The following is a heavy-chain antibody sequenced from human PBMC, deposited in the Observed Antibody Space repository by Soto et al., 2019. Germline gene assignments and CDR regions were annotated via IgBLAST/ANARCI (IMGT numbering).Heavy chain of an antibody. Sequence: EVHLEESGGDLVQPGGSLRLSGSASGFIFGFYWMTWVRQAPGKGLEWVANIERHGNDKYYVDSVTGRFTISRDNAQNSLFLQMNNLRAEDTAVYFCARIRATDYEIDYWGQGTLVTVSS. CDR3: ARIRATDYEIDY. D-gene: IGHD3-22*01. J-gene: IGHJ4*02. V-gene: IGHV3-7*03. CDR2: IERHGNDK. CDR1: GFIFGFYW.